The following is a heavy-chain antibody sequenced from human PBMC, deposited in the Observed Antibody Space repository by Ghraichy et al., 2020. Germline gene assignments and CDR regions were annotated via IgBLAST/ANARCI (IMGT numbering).Heavy chain of an antibody. D-gene: IGHD3-22*01. CDR3: ARDEGQGYDSSGYLIASYYMDV. V-gene: IGHV1-69*06. CDR1: GGTFSSYA. J-gene: IGHJ6*03. CDR2: IIPIFGTA. Sequence: SVKVSCKASGGTFSSYAISWVRQAPGQGLEWMGGIIPIFGTANYAQKFQGRVTITADKSTSTAYMELSSLRSEDTAVYYCARDEGQGYDSSGYLIASYYMDVWGKGTTVTVSS.